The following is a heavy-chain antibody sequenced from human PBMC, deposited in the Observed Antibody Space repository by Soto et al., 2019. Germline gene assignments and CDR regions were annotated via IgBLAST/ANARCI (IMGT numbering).Heavy chain of an antibody. D-gene: IGHD4-17*01. V-gene: IGHV2-5*02. J-gene: IGHJ4*02. Sequence: KESGPTLVKPTQTLTLTCTFSGFSLSTHRVGVGWIRQPPGKALQWLALIYHDDDKRYSPSLKNRLTITKDTSNNQVVLTMTNMDPVDTATYYCVYRDFGDYFFQFWGQGILVNVSS. CDR1: GFSLSTHRVG. CDR2: IYHDDDK. CDR3: VYRDFGDYFFQF.